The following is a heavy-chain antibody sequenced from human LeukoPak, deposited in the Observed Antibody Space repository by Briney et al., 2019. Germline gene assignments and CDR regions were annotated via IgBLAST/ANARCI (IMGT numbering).Heavy chain of an antibody. Sequence: SETLSLTCAVSGGSISSYYWSWIRQPPGKGLEWIGYIYYSGSTNYNPSLKSRVTISVDTSKNQFSLKLSSVTAADTAVYYCARTLYYYDSSGYYAWGQGTLVTVSS. V-gene: IGHV4-59*01. D-gene: IGHD3-22*01. CDR1: GGSISSYY. CDR2: IYYSGST. J-gene: IGHJ5*02. CDR3: ARTLYYYDSSGYYA.